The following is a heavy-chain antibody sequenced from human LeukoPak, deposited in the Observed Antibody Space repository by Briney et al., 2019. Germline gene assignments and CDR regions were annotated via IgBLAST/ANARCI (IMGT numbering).Heavy chain of an antibody. CDR3: ARHPRYFDALTRRDYYYYMDV. Sequence: GESLKISCRGSGYAFTSYWIGWVRQMPGKGLEWMGIIYPGGSDTRYGPSFQGQDTISADKSISTAYLQWISLKASDTAIYYCARHPRYFDALTRRDYYYYMDVWGKGTTVTVSS. CDR1: GYAFTSYW. D-gene: IGHD3-9*01. CDR2: IYPGGSDT. V-gene: IGHV5-51*01. J-gene: IGHJ6*03.